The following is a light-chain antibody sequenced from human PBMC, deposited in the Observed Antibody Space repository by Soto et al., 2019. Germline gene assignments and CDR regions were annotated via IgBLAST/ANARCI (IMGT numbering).Light chain of an antibody. V-gene: IGKV1-39*01. CDR2: ATS. CDR3: QQTYNTPYT. CDR1: QSISNY. J-gene: IGKJ2*01. Sequence: DIQMTQSPSSLSASVGDRVIITCRASQSISNYLNWYQQKPGKAPKLLIFATSNLQSGVPSRFSGSGSGTDFTLTISSLQPDDFTTYYCQQTYNTPYTFGQGTELEIK.